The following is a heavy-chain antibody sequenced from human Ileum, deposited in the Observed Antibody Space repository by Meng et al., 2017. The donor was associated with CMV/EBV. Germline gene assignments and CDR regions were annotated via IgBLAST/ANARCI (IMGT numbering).Heavy chain of an antibody. CDR3: TRVRWVGSDAHNDY. CDR2: IYYSGTT. Sequence: QLQRRDSRPRLLKPSEPLSLTFTFSGGSITSTYYYWGWIRQSPGKGLEWIGHIYYSGTTYYNPSLNSRITISIDTSKSQFSLKLTSMTAADTAKYFCTRVRWVGSDAHNDYWGQGTLVTVSS. V-gene: IGHV4-39*07. J-gene: IGHJ4*02. D-gene: IGHD1-26*01. CDR1: GGSITSTYYY.